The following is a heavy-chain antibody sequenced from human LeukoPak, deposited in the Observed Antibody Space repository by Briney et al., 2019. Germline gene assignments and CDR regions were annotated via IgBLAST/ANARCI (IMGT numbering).Heavy chain of an antibody. CDR1: GFTFSGSA. D-gene: IGHD3-22*01. CDR2: IRSIANNYAT. V-gene: IGHV3-73*01. J-gene: IGHJ4*02. Sequence: PGESLRLSCAASGFTFSGSAIHWVRQASGKGLEWVGRIRSIANNYATAYAASVKGRFTISRDDSKNTAYLQMNSLKIEDTAVYYCARNDKADYWGQGTLVTVSS. CDR3: ARNDKADY.